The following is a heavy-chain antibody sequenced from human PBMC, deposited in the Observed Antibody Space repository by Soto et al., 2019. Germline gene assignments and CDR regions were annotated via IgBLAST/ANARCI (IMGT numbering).Heavy chain of an antibody. D-gene: IGHD2-15*01. CDR2: INSDGSIT. Sequence: EVQLVESGGGSVQPGGSQRLSCAASGYPFSSFWMHWVRQAPGKGLVWVAHINSDGSITDYGDSVKGRFTISRDNAKNTLYLQMNNLRAEDTAVYFCASPYCSGVSCYSPPDFWGQGTLVTVSS. CDR3: ASPYCSGVSCYSPPDF. CDR1: GYPFSSFW. V-gene: IGHV3-74*01. J-gene: IGHJ4*02.